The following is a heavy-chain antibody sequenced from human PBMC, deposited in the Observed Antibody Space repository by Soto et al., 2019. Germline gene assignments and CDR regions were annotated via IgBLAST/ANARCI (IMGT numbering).Heavy chain of an antibody. CDR2: IIPIFGTA. Sequence: QVQLVQAGAEVKKPGSSVKVSCKASGGTFSSYAISLVRQAPGQGLEWMGGIIPIFGTANYAQKFQGRVTITADESTSTAYMELSSLRSEDMAVYYWARAMEGEQLPYYGMDVWCQGTTVTVSS. D-gene: IGHD6-6*01. J-gene: IGHJ6*02. V-gene: IGHV1-69*12. CDR1: GGTFSSYA. CDR3: ARAMEGEQLPYYGMDV.